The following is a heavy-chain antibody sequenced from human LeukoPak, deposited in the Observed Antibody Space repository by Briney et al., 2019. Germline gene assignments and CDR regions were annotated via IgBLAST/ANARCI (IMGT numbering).Heavy chain of an antibody. CDR3: ARHHSSSSARVLDY. J-gene: IGHJ4*02. CDR1: GYSFTSYL. Sequence: GESLKISCKGAGYSFTSYLIGWVRQMPVKGLEWMGIIYPGDSDTRYSPSFQGQVTISADKSISTAYLQWSSLKASDTAMYYCARHHSSSSARVLDYWGQGTLVTVSS. V-gene: IGHV5-51*01. D-gene: IGHD6-6*01. CDR2: IYPGDSDT.